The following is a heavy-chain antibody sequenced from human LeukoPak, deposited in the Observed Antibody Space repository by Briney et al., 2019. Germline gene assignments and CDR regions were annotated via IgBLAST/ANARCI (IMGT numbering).Heavy chain of an antibody. D-gene: IGHD5-18*01. Sequence: GGSLRLSCAASGFNLGGNAMAWVRQAPGKGLEWVSAIEGSNDNTHYADSVRGRFTVSRDTSKSTLFLQMNSLRAEDTAVYYCARDRPGNTAIDYWGQGTLVTVSS. CDR3: ARDRPGNTAIDY. CDR2: IEGSNDNT. J-gene: IGHJ4*02. CDR1: GFNLGGNA. V-gene: IGHV3-23*01.